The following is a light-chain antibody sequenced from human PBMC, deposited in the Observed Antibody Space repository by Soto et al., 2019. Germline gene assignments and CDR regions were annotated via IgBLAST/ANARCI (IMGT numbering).Light chain of an antibody. J-gene: IGKJ1*01. CDR3: QQYGSSGT. CDR2: AAS. CDR1: QSISSY. Sequence: DIQMTQSPSSLSASVGDRVTITCRASQSISSYVNWYQQKPGKAPKLLIYAASSLQSGVPSRFSGSGSGTDFTLTISRLEPEDFAVYYCQQYGSSGTFGQGTKVDIK. V-gene: IGKV1-39*01.